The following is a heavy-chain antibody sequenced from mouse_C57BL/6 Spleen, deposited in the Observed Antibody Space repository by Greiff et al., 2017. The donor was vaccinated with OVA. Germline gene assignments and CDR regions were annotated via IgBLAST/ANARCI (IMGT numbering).Heavy chain of an antibody. J-gene: IGHJ4*01. Sequence: QVQLQESGAELVKPGASVKLSCKASGYTFTEYPIHWVKQRSGQGLEWIGWFYPGRGSIKYTEKFKDKATLTADKSSSTVYLELSRLTSEDSAVYFGARHGYGYNYYAMDYWGQGTSVTVSS. CDR1: GYTFTEYP. D-gene: IGHD2-2*01. V-gene: IGHV1-62-2*01. CDR2: FYPGRGSI. CDR3: ARHGYGYNYYAMDY.